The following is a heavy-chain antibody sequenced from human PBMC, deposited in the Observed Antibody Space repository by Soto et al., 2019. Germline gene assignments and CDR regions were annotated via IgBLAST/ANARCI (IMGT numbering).Heavy chain of an antibody. CDR2: ISYDGSNK. V-gene: IGHV3-30*18. CDR3: AKESLSWLNCSSTSCYSKKSHYYYYYYMDV. CDR1: GFTFSSYG. Sequence: GGSLRLSCAASGFTFSSYGMHWVRQAPGKGLEWVAVISYDGSNKYYADSVKGRFTISRDNSKNKQYLQMNSLRAEDTAVYYCAKESLSWLNCSSTSCYSKKSHYYYYYYMDVWGKGTTVTVSS. D-gene: IGHD2-2*01. J-gene: IGHJ6*03.